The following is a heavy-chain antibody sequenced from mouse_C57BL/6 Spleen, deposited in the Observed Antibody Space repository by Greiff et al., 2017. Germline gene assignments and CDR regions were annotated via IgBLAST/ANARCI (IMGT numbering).Heavy chain of an antibody. V-gene: IGHV3-6*01. D-gene: IGHD1-1*01. CDR2: ISYDGSN. CDR3: ARDPLLLRSYYFDY. CDR1: GYSITSGYY. J-gene: IGHJ2*01. Sequence: EVQLVESGPGLVKPSQSLSLTCSVTGYSITSGYYWNWIRQFPGNKLEWMGYISYDGSNNYNPSLKNRISITRDTSKNQFFLKLNSVTTEDTATYYCARDPLLLRSYYFDYWGQGTTLTVSS.